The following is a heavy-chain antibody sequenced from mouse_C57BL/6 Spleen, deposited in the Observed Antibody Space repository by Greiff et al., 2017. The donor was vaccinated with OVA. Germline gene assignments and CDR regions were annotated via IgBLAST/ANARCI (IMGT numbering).Heavy chain of an antibody. CDR1: GFTFSSYA. J-gene: IGHJ1*03. CDR2: ISDGGSYT. D-gene: IGHD1-1*01. Sequence: EVKLMESGGGLVKPGGSLKLSCAASGFTFSSYAMSWVRQTPEKRLEWVATISDGGSYTYYPDNVKGRFTISRDNAKNNLYLQMSHLKSEDTAMYYCARDRDGSSYWYFDVWGTGTTVTVSS. V-gene: IGHV5-4*01. CDR3: ARDRDGSSYWYFDV.